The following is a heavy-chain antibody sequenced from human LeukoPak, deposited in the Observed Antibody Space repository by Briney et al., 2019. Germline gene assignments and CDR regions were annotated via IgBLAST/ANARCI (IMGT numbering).Heavy chain of an antibody. V-gene: IGHV5-51*01. CDR1: GYTFDTYW. Sequence: GESLKNSCQTSGYTFDTYWIAWVRQMPGKGLEWMGIIYPSASYIKYSPSFEGQVNISADMSTSIAYLQWSSLKASDTAIYYCARFYGGYVGYYFDYWGQGTLVTVSS. CDR3: ARFYGGYVGYYFDY. CDR2: IYPSASYI. D-gene: IGHD5-12*01. J-gene: IGHJ4*02.